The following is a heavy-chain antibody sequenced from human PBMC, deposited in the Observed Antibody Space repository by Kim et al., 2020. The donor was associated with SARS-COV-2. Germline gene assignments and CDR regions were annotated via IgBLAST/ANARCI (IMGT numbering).Heavy chain of an antibody. V-gene: IGHV3-30*18. CDR3: AKDWGSGSSSRGYFDY. CDR1: GFTFSSYG. D-gene: IGHD3-10*01. Sequence: GGSLRLSCAASGFTFSSYGMHWVRQAPGKGLEWVAVISYDGSNKYYADSVKGRFTISRDNSKNTLYLQMNSLRAEDTAVYYCAKDWGSGSSSRGYFDYWGQGTLVTVSS. CDR2: ISYDGSNK. J-gene: IGHJ4*02.